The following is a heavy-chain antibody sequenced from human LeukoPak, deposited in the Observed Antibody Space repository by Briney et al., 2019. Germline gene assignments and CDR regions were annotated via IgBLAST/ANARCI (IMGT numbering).Heavy chain of an antibody. CDR3: AATRYNWNDPGYYFDY. CDR2: IYYSGST. D-gene: IGHD1-20*01. J-gene: IGHJ4*02. V-gene: IGHV4-59*08. CDR1: GFTFSSYA. Sequence: GSLRLSCAASGFTFSSYAMSWFRQPPGKGLEWIGYIYYSGSTDYSPSLKSRVTISVDTSKNQFSLKLSSVTAADTAVYYCAATRYNWNDPGYYFDYWGQGTLVTVSS.